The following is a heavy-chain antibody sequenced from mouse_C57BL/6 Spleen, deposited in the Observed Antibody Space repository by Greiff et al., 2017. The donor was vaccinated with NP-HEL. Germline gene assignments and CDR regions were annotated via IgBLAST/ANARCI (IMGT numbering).Heavy chain of an antibody. D-gene: IGHD1-1*01. Sequence: VQLQQSGPELVKPGASVKISCKASGYTFTDYNMHWVKQSHGKSLEWIGYINPNNGGTSYNQKFKGKATLTVNKSSSTAYMELRSLTSEDSAVYYCARPLYYAPFDYWGQGTTLTVSS. CDR2: INPNNGGT. CDR3: ARPLYYAPFDY. CDR1: GYTFTDYN. J-gene: IGHJ2*01. V-gene: IGHV1-22*01.